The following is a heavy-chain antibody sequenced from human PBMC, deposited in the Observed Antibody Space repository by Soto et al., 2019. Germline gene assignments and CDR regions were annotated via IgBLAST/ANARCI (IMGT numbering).Heavy chain of an antibody. Sequence: QVQLAQSGAEVKKPGASVKVSCKASGYTFASYAISWVRQAPGQGLVWMGWISAYNGNTTYALKLQGRVTMTTDTSTSSAYMELRSLRSDDAAVYYCARDAPPADYWGQGTMVTVSS. CDR3: ARDAPPADY. J-gene: IGHJ4*02. CDR1: GYTFASYA. V-gene: IGHV1-18*01. CDR2: ISAYNGNT.